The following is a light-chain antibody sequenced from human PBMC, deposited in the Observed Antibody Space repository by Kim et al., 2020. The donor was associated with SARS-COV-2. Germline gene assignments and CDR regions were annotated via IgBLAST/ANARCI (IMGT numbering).Light chain of an antibody. J-gene: IGKJ2*01. CDR2: LAS. V-gene: IGKV1-5*03. CDR3: QHYSRFPYT. CDR1: QYIDAY. Sequence: SASVGDRVTINCRASQYIDAYLAWYQQKPGRAPKLLVYLASTLETGVPSRFSGTGSGTEFSLTISGLQPEDFAIYYCQHYSRFPYTFGQGTKLEI.